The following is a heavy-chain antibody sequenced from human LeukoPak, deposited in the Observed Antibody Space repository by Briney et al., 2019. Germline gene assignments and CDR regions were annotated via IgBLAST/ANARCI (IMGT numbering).Heavy chain of an antibody. D-gene: IGHD3-16*01. CDR2: VNDRGSA. CDR3: ARGVVSGRFGDYYYYMDV. CDR1: GGSFSGHY. V-gene: IGHV4-34*01. Sequence: SETLSLTCAVYGGSFSGHYWTWIRQPPGKGLQWIGEVNDRGSANYNASLKSRLSISEDKSKNQFSLRLPSVTAADTAVYYCARGVVSGRFGDYYYYMDVWGIGTTVTVSS. J-gene: IGHJ6*03.